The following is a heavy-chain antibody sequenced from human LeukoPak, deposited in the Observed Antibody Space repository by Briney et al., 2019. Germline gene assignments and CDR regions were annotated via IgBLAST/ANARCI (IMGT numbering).Heavy chain of an antibody. Sequence: PGGSLRLSCAASGFTFSSYAMSWVRQAPGKGLGWVSAISGSGGSTYYADSVKGRFTISRDNSKNTLYLQMNSLRAEDTAVYYCAKGRDYSSYNWFDPWGQGTLVTVSS. CDR2: ISGSGGST. D-gene: IGHD4-11*01. CDR3: AKGRDYSSYNWFDP. CDR1: GFTFSSYA. J-gene: IGHJ5*02. V-gene: IGHV3-23*01.